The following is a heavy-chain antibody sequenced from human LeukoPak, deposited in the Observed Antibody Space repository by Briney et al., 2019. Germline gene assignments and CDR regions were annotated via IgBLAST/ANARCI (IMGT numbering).Heavy chain of an antibody. Sequence: SETLSLTCTVSGGSISSYYWSWIRQPPGKGLEWIGYIYYSGSTNYNPSLKSRVTISVDTSKNQFSLKLSSVTAADTAVYYCARAPYYYDSSGYYYVSGEIDYWGQGTLVTVSS. J-gene: IGHJ4*02. CDR1: GGSISSYY. CDR2: IYYSGST. CDR3: ARAPYYYDSSGYYYVSGEIDY. D-gene: IGHD3-22*01. V-gene: IGHV4-59*01.